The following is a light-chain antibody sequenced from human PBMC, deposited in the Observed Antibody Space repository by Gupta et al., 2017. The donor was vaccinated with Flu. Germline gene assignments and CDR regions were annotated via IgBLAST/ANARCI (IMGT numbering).Light chain of an antibody. CDR2: SAS. Sequence: TICSYLNWHQQKPGKAPKLLIFSASGFLSGVPSRFSGSASATDFTLTIRSLQPEDFATSYCQQTYSAPLTFGGGTKVDIK. V-gene: IGKV1-39*01. CDR1: TICSY. J-gene: IGKJ4*01. CDR3: QQTYSAPLT.